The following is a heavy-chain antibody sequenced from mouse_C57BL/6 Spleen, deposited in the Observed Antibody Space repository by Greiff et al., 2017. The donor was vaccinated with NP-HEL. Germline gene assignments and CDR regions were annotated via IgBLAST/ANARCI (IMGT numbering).Heavy chain of an antibody. CDR2: ISYDGSN. CDR1: GYSITSGYY. CDR3: ARGDYYDYDPYFDY. V-gene: IGHV3-6*01. J-gene: IGHJ2*01. Sequence: EVKLQESGPGLVKPSQSLSLTCSVTGYSITSGYYWNWIRQFPGNKLEWMGYISYDGSNNYNPSLKNRISITRDTSKNQFFLKLNSVTTEDTATYYCARGDYYDYDPYFDYWGQGTTLTVSS. D-gene: IGHD2-4*01.